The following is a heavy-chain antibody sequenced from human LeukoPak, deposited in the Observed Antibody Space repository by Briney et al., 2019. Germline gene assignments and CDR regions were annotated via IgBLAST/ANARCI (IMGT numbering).Heavy chain of an antibody. CDR1: GGSISSGGYY. D-gene: IGHD6-19*01. J-gene: IGHJ5*02. CDR3: ARDNIVRSSGWYNWFDP. V-gene: IGHV4-31*03. Sequence: SQTLSLTCTVSGGSISSGGYYWSWIRQHPGTGLEWIGYIYYSGSTYYNPSLKSRVTISVDTSKNQFSLKLSSVTAADTAVYYCARDNIVRSSGWYNWFDPWGQGTLVTVSS. CDR2: IYYSGST.